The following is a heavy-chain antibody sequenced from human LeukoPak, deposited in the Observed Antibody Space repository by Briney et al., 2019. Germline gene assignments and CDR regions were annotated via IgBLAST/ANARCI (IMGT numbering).Heavy chain of an antibody. Sequence: PSETLSLTCSVSGGSISSGDYYWSWIRQPPGKGLEWIGYIYYSGSTYYNPSLKSRVTISVDTSKNQFSLKLSSVTAADTAVYYCARGGFRGYAPYYFDYWGQGTLVTVSS. D-gene: IGHD3-10*01. J-gene: IGHJ4*02. CDR1: GGSISSGDYY. CDR3: ARGGFRGYAPYYFDY. V-gene: IGHV4-30-4*08. CDR2: IYYSGST.